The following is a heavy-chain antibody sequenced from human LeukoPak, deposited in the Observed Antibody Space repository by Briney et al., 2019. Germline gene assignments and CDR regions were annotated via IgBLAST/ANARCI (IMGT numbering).Heavy chain of an antibody. D-gene: IGHD1-26*01. V-gene: IGHV3-23*01. J-gene: IGHJ3*02. CDR1: GFSFSSFA. CDR3: AGASGSYSGTFDI. Sequence: GGSLRLSCAASGFSFSSFAMSWVRQAPGKGLEWVSAISGSGGSTYYADSVQGRFTISRDNSKNTLYLQMNSLRAEDTAVYYCAGASGSYSGTFDIWGQGTMVTVSS. CDR2: ISGSGGST.